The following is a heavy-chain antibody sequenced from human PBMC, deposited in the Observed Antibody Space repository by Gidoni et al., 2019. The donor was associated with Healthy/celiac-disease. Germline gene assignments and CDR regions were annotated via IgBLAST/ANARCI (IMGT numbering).Heavy chain of an antibody. J-gene: IGHJ3*02. CDR3: ARQPYDYVWGSYRLGAFDI. CDR1: GGSFSGYY. CDR2: INQSGST. Sequence: QVQLQQWGAGLLKPSETLSLTCAVYGGSFSGYYWSWIRQPPGKGLEWIGEINQSGSTNYNPSLKSRVTISVDTSKNQFSLKLSSVTAADTAVYYCARQPYDYVWGSYRLGAFDIWGQGTMVTVSS. D-gene: IGHD3-16*02. V-gene: IGHV4-34*01.